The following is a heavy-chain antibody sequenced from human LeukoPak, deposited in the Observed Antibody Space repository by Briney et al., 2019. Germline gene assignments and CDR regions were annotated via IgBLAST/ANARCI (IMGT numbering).Heavy chain of an antibody. J-gene: IGHJ4*02. V-gene: IGHV1-2*02. CDR2: INPNSGGT. Sequence: ASVKVSCKASGYTFTGYYMHWVRQAPGQGLEWMGWINPNSGGTNYAQKFQGRVTMTRDTSISTAYMELCRLRSDDTAVYYCARESDYYGSGSFNYWGQGTLVTVSS. CDR1: GYTFTGYY. D-gene: IGHD3-10*01. CDR3: ARESDYYGSGSFNY.